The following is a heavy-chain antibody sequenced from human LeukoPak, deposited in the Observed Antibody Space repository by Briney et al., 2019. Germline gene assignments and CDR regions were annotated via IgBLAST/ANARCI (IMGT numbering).Heavy chain of an antibody. CDR3: TKGQGGDFWSGSAYFD. D-gene: IGHD3-3*01. CDR1: GFTFSTYV. J-gene: IGHJ4*02. Sequence: GGFLRLSCAASGFTFSTYVMSWVRQAPGKGLEWVSGISGRGDGTYYADSVRGRFTISRDNSKNTVYLQMNSLRVEDTALYYCTKGQGGDFWSGSAYFDWGQGTLVTVSS. CDR2: ISGRGDGT. V-gene: IGHV3-23*01.